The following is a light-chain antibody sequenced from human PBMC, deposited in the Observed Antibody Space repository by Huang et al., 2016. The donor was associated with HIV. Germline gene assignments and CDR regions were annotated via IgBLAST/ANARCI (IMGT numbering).Light chain of an antibody. CDR2: AAS. Sequence: DIQMTQSPPSLSASVGDSVTIACRASQNVNTYLNWYQEKPGQAPRLLIFAASRLRSGDPSRFSVSRSGTEFTLTISSFQLEDFATYYCQQRFSTTITFGQGTRLDIK. CDR1: QNVNTY. V-gene: IGKV1-39*01. J-gene: IGKJ5*01. CDR3: QQRFSTTIT.